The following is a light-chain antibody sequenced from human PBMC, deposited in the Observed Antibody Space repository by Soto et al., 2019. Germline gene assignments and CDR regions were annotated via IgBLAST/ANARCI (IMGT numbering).Light chain of an antibody. Sequence: QSALTQPRSVSGSPGQSVTISCTGTSSDVGGYIYVSWYQQHPGKAPKLMIYDVSKRPSGVPDRCSGSKSCNTASLTISGLQAEDEADFYCCSYAGSYNLVFGGGTKLTVL. CDR2: DVS. CDR3: CSYAGSYNLV. CDR1: SSDVGGYIY. V-gene: IGLV2-11*01. J-gene: IGLJ3*02.